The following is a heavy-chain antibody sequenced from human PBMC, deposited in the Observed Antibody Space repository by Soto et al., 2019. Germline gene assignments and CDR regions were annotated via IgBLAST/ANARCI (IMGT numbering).Heavy chain of an antibody. CDR2: VSHDGRNT. Sequence: VQLVESGGGVVQPGRSLRLSCAASGFTFSDYAMHWARQAPGKGLEWVAVVSHDGRNTHYADSVKGRFTITRDSSKNTVALEMPSLRAEAAAVYYCAKGGRQWLVTSDFNYWGQGALVTVSS. V-gene: IGHV3-30*18. J-gene: IGHJ4*02. CDR3: AKGGRQWLVTSDFNY. CDR1: GFTFSDYA. D-gene: IGHD6-19*01.